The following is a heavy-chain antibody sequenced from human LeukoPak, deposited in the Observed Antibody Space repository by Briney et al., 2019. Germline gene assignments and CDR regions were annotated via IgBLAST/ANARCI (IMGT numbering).Heavy chain of an antibody. CDR3: ARGLDILTGYYNSQPLDY. CDR1: GFTFSSYA. Sequence: GGSLRLSCAASGFTFSSYAMHWVRQAPGKGLEWVAVISYDGSNKYYADSVKGRFTISRDNSKNTLYLQMNSLRAEDTAVYYCARGLDILTGYYNSQPLDYWGQGTLVTVSS. V-gene: IGHV3-30-3*01. D-gene: IGHD3-9*01. CDR2: ISYDGSNK. J-gene: IGHJ4*02.